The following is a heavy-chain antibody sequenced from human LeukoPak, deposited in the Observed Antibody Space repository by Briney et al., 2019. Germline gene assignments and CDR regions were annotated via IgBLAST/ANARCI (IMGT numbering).Heavy chain of an antibody. D-gene: IGHD6-13*01. Sequence: ASVKVSCKASGGTFSGYAISWVRQAPGQGLEWMGGIIPIFGTANYAQKFQGRVTITADESTSTAYMELSSLRSEDTAVYYCASSRGIAAAGTDPLDYWGQGTLVTVSS. CDR3: ASSRGIAAAGTDPLDY. CDR2: IIPIFGTA. J-gene: IGHJ4*02. CDR1: GGTFSGYA. V-gene: IGHV1-69*13.